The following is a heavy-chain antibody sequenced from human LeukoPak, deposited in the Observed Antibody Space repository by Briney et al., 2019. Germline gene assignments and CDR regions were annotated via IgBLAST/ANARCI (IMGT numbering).Heavy chain of an antibody. J-gene: IGHJ6*03. Sequence: SETLSLTCTVSGGSISSGGYYWSWIRQHPGKGLEWIGYIYYSGSTYYNPSLKSRVTISVDTSKNQFSLKLSSVTAADTAMYYCARTYSSSSNYYYCMDVWGKGTTVTVSS. CDR3: ARTYSSSSNYYYCMDV. V-gene: IGHV4-31*03. CDR1: GGSISSGGYY. CDR2: IYYSGST. D-gene: IGHD6-6*01.